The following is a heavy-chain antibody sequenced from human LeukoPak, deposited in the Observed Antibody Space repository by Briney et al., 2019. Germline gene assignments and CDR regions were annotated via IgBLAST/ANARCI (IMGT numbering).Heavy chain of an antibody. CDR2: IIPIFGTA. V-gene: IGHV1-69*05. D-gene: IGHD1-26*01. Sequence: GASVKVSCKASGGTFSSYAISWVRQAPGQGLEWMGRIIPIFGTANYAQKFQGRVTITTDESTSTAYMELSSLRSEDTAVYYCASVSGSYSEYYFDYWGHGTLVTVSS. CDR3: ASVSGSYSEYYFDY. J-gene: IGHJ4*01. CDR1: GGTFSSYA.